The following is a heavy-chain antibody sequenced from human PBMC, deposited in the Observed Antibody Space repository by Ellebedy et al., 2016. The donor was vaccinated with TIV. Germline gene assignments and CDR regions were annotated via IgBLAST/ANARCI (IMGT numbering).Heavy chain of an antibody. CDR1: GFTFSSYA. CDR2: ISGSGGST. CDR3: ARDAAGNGGKLDY. Sequence: PGESLKISCAASGFTFSSYAMSWVRQAPGKGLDWVSAISGSGGSTYYADSVKGRFTISRDNSKNTLYLQMNSLRAEDTAVYYCARDAAGNGGKLDYWGQGALVTVSS. D-gene: IGHD4-23*01. V-gene: IGHV3-23*01. J-gene: IGHJ4*02.